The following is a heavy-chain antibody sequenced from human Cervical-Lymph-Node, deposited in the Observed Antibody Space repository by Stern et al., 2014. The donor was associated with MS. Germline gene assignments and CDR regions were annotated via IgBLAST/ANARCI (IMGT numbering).Heavy chain of an antibody. CDR3: ARLSGDLYYYGMDV. J-gene: IGHJ6*02. Sequence: VQLVESGAEVKKPGESVKVSCKASGGTFSSYAISWVRQAPGQGLEWMGGIIPSFGTAKYAQNFPGRVTITADESTSTAYMELSSLRSEDTAVYYCARLSGDLYYYGMDVWGQGTTVTVSS. V-gene: IGHV1-69*01. CDR1: GGTFSSYA. CDR2: IIPSFGTA. D-gene: IGHD3-10*01.